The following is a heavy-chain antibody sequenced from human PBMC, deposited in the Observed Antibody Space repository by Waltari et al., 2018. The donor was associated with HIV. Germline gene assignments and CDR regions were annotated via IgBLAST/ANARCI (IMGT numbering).Heavy chain of an antibody. CDR3: AKARSGYFYAIDY. Sequence: EVQLVESGGGLVQPGRSLRLSCVASGFIFDDYAMHWVRQPPGKGLEWVSGINLNSGSTGYADSVKGRFTISRDNAKNSLFLQMNSLRAEDTAFYYCAKARSGYFYAIDYWGQGTLVTVSS. V-gene: IGHV3-9*01. CDR1: GFIFDDYA. D-gene: IGHD3-22*01. J-gene: IGHJ4*02. CDR2: INLNSGST.